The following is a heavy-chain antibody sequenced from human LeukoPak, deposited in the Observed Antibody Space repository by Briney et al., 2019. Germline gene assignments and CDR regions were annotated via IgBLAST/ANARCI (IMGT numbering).Heavy chain of an antibody. CDR3: AKVAKYYYGPETYYFFEQ. CDR1: GFPFSTYW. CDR2: INQDGTEK. Sequence: PGESLRLSSAASGFPFSTYWMSWVRQAPGKGLEWVANINQDGTEKYYVDSVKGRFTISRDYAKNSLYLQMNSLRVEDTAVYYCAKVAKYYYGPETYYFFEQWGQGTPVTASS. J-gene: IGHJ4*02. D-gene: IGHD3-10*01. V-gene: IGHV3-7*01.